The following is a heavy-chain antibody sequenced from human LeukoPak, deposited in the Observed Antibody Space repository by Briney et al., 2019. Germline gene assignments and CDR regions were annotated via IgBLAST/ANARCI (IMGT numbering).Heavy chain of an antibody. CDR2: ISSSSSTT. J-gene: IGHJ4*02. Sequence: GGALRLSSAASGVRFSDDNMNWVREGPGRGLGWGAYISSSSSTTHYADSVTGRVCISRDNAKSSLCLQMNSLRVEDTAVYYCARDLYSGSYYDFDYWGQGPLVTVSS. CDR3: ARDLYSGSYYDFDY. D-gene: IGHD1-26*01. V-gene: IGHV3-48*01. CDR1: GVRFSDDN.